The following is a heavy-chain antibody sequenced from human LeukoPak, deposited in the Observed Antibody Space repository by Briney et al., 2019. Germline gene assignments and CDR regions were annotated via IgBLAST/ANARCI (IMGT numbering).Heavy chain of an antibody. J-gene: IGHJ4*02. CDR1: GGSFSSYY. CDR2: IYYCGST. Sequence: SETLSLSCSVSGGSFSSYYWSWIRQPPGKGLEWIGYIYYCGSTHYNPFLESRVTMSVDTSKNQFSLKLSSVTAADTAVYYCARHPPSGGTLFDNWGQGTLVTVSS. CDR3: ARHPPSGGTLFDN. V-gene: IGHV4-59*08. D-gene: IGHD1-1*01.